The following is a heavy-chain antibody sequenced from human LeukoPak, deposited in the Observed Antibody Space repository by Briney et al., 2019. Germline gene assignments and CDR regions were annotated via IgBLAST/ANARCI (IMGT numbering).Heavy chain of an antibody. CDR2: IYYSGST. Sequence: SETLSLXCTVSGGPISSYYWSWIRQPPGKGLEWIGYIYYSGSTNYNPSLKSRVTISVDTSRNHFSLKLSSVTAADTAVYYCARTGTTGFTWLDPWGQGTLVTVSS. V-gene: IGHV4-59*01. CDR1: GGPISSYY. J-gene: IGHJ5*02. CDR3: ARTGTTGFTWLDP. D-gene: IGHD1-1*01.